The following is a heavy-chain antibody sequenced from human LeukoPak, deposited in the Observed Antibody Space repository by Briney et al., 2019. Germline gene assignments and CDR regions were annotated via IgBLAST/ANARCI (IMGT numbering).Heavy chain of an antibody. Sequence: SETLSLTCAVYGGSFSGYYWSWIRQPPGKGLEWIGEINHSGSTNYNPSLKSRVTISVDTSKNQFSLKLSSVTAADTAVYYCARVYGDYVVYYYYYMDVWGKGTTVTVSS. V-gene: IGHV4-34*01. D-gene: IGHD4-17*01. CDR1: GGSFSGYY. J-gene: IGHJ6*03. CDR3: ARVYGDYVVYYYYYMDV. CDR2: INHSGST.